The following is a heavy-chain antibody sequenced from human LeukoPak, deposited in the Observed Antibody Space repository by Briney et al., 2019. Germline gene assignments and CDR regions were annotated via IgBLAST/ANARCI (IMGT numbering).Heavy chain of an antibody. Sequence: SETLSLTCTVSGGSISSSSYYWGWIRQPPGKGLEWIGSIYYSGSTYYNPSLKTRATISVDTSNNQFSMKLSSVTAADTAVYSCVRAGTWGQGTLVTVSS. D-gene: IGHD6-19*01. V-gene: IGHV4-39*07. J-gene: IGHJ4*02. CDR3: VRAGT. CDR2: IYYSGST. CDR1: GGSISSSSYY.